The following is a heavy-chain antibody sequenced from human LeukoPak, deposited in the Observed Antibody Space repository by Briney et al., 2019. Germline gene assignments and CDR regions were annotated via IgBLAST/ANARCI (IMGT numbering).Heavy chain of an antibody. CDR3: AKSNRPGREPDAFDI. Sequence: PGGSLRLSCATSGFTFDDYAMHWVRQAPGKGLEWVSGISWNSGSIGYADSVEGRFTISRDNAKNSLYLQMNSLRAEDMALYYCAKSNRPGREPDAFDIWGQGTMVTVSS. CDR1: GFTFDDYA. J-gene: IGHJ3*02. D-gene: IGHD3-16*02. V-gene: IGHV3-9*03. CDR2: ISWNSGSI.